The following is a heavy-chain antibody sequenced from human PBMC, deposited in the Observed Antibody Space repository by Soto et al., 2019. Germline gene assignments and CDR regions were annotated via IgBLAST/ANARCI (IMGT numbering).Heavy chain of an antibody. V-gene: IGHV6-1*01. J-gene: IGHJ4*02. CDR2: TFYRSKWSY. D-gene: IGHD2-21*02. CDR1: GDSVSSNRVV. CDR3: ARSRDSLFDY. Sequence: PSQTLSLTCAISGDSVSSNRVVWNWVRQPPSRGLEWLGRTFYRSKWSYDYGVSVQSRITITPDTSKNQFSLQLHSVTPEDTAMYYCARSRDSLFDYWGQGSLVTVSS.